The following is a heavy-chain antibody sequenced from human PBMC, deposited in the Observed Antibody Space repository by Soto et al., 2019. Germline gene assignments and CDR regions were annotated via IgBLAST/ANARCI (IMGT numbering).Heavy chain of an antibody. J-gene: IGHJ4*02. V-gene: IGHV4-59*01. CDR3: ARDGSRYDFWSGPYYFDY. CDR1: GGSISTYY. CDR2: IYYSGST. Sequence: PSETLSLTCSVSGGSISTYYWSLIRQPPGKGLEWIGYIYYSGSTNYNPSLKSRVTISVDTSKNQFSLKLSSVSAADTAVYYCARDGSRYDFWSGPYYFDYWGQGTLVTVSS. D-gene: IGHD3-3*01.